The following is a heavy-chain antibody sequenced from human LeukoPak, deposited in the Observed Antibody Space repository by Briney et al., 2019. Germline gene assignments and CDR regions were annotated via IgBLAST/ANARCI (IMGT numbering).Heavy chain of an antibody. J-gene: IGHJ5*02. Sequence: SSETLSLTCTVSGGSISSSSYYWGWIRQPPGKGLEWIGSIYYSGSTYYNPSLKSRVTISVDTSKNQFSLKLSSVTAADTAVYYCARDGPLIITMILRGTSFDPWGQGTLVTVSS. CDR3: ARDGPLIITMILRGTSFDP. D-gene: IGHD3-22*01. CDR1: GGSISSSSYY. CDR2: IYYSGST. V-gene: IGHV4-39*07.